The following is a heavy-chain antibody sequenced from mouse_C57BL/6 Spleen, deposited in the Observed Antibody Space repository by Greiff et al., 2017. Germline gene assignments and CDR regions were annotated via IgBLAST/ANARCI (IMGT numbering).Heavy chain of an antibody. CDR1: GYTFTSYW. D-gene: IGHD2-3*01. J-gene: IGHJ4*01. CDR2: IYPGSGST. CDR3: ARGYDGYYKDAMDY. V-gene: IGHV1-55*01. Sequence: VQLQQPGAELVKPGASVKMSCKASGYTFTSYWITWVKQRPGQGLEWIGDIYPGSGSTNYNEKFKSKATLTVDTSSSTAYMQLSSLTSEYSAVYYCARGYDGYYKDAMDYWGQGTSVTVSS.